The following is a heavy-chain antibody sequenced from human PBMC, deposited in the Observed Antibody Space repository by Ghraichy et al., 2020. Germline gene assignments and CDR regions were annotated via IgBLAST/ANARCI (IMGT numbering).Heavy chain of an antibody. Sequence: GGSLRLSCTASRFTFSSYAMTWVRQAPGKGPGWVSAISVRGGSTFYADSVKGRFTISRDNSKNTLYLQRNSLGAEDTALYYCAKDQVGTFADAFDIWGQGTMVTVSS. V-gene: IGHV3-23*01. CDR1: RFTFSSYA. J-gene: IGHJ3*02. D-gene: IGHD1-26*01. CDR3: AKDQVGTFADAFDI. CDR2: ISVRGGST.